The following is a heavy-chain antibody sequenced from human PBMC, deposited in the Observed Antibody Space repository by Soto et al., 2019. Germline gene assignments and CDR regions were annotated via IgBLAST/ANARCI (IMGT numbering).Heavy chain of an antibody. D-gene: IGHD2-15*01. V-gene: IGHV3-15*01. Sequence: GGSLRLSCTVSASSFSDAWMSWVRQAPGKGLEWVGRIKSKTAGGTTDYAAPVKGRFAISRDDSKNTLYLHINSLKTEDTAVYYCTTDPIPGGIWGQGTMVT. CDR2: IKSKTAGGTT. J-gene: IGHJ3*02. CDR3: TTDPIPGGI. CDR1: ASSFSDAW.